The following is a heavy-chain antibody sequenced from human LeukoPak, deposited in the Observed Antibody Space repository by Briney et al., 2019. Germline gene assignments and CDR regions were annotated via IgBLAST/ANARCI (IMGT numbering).Heavy chain of an antibody. D-gene: IGHD2-21*01. CDR2: IERSTGNT. CDR3: VREDRDPRDL. J-gene: IGHJ5*02. V-gene: IGHV3-21*06. CDR1: GFTLGSYS. Sequence: GGSLRLSCAASGFTLGSYSVNWVRQAPGKGLEWVSLIERSTGNTFYAGSVRGRFSIYRDDAKNSAYLQMNSLRADDTAVYFRVREDRDPRDLWGQGTLVTVSS.